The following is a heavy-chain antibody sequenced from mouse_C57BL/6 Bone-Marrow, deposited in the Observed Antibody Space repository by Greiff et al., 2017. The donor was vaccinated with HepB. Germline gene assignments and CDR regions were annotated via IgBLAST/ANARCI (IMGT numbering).Heavy chain of an antibody. CDR3: ARLPLGY. D-gene: IGHD4-1*01. Sequence: DVQLVESGGGLVQPGGSLKLSCAASGFTFSDYYMYWVRQTPEKRLEWVAYISNGGGSTYYPDTVKGRFTISRDNAKNTLYLQMSRLKSEDTAMYYCARLPLGYWGQGTLVTVSA. CDR2: ISNGGGST. V-gene: IGHV5-12*01. CDR1: GFTFSDYY. J-gene: IGHJ3*01.